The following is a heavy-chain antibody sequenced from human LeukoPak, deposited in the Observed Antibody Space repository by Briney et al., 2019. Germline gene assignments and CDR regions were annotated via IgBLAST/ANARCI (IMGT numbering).Heavy chain of an antibody. V-gene: IGHV3-48*03. Sequence: GGSLRLSCAASGFPFSSYEMNWVRQAPGKGLEWVSYISSSGSTIYYADSVKGRFTISRDNAKNSLYLQMNSLRAEDTAVYYCAREVVVGTNWFDSWGQGTPVTVSS. CDR2: ISSSGSTI. D-gene: IGHD2-15*01. J-gene: IGHJ5*01. CDR3: AREVVVGTNWFDS. CDR1: GFPFSSYE.